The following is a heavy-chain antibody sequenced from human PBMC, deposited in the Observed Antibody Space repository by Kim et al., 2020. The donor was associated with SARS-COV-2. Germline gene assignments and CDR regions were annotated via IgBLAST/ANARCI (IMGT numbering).Heavy chain of an antibody. J-gene: IGHJ4*02. CDR3: ASPGQSNYIIDY. V-gene: IGHV4-30-2*05. Sequence: YHNPSLKRRVTISGDTSKNQFSLKLSSVTAADTAVYYCASPGQSNYIIDYWGQGTLVTVSS. D-gene: IGHD4-4*01.